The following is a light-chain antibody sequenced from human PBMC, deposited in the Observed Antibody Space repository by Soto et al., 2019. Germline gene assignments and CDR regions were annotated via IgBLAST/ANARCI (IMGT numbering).Light chain of an antibody. CDR1: QDINKW. CDR3: QQGKSFPLT. CDR2: TAS. V-gene: IGKV1-12*01. J-gene: IGKJ4*01. Sequence: DIQMTQSPSSVSASVGDRVTITCRASQDINKWLAWYQQKPGLAPNLVIYTASRLHGGGPSRFSGSASGTDFTLTTSSLQPEDVATYYCQQGKSFPLTFG.